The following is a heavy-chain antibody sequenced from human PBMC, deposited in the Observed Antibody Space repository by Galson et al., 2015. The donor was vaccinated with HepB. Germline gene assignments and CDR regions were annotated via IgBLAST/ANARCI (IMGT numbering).Heavy chain of an antibody. V-gene: IGHV3-23*01. CDR2: ISGSVGNT. J-gene: IGHJ4*02. CDR3: AKDTCSSVSCYGGFDH. D-gene: IGHD2-2*01. CDR1: GFTFSPYA. Sequence: SLRLSCAASGFTFSPYAMTWVRQAPGKGLERVSTISGSVGNTYYADSVKGRFTISRDNSKNTLYIQMNSLRAEDTAVYYCAKDTCSSVSCYGGFDHWGQGTLVTVSS.